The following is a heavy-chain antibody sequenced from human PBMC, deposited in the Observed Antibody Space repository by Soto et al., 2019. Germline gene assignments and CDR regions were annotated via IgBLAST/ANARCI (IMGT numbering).Heavy chain of an antibody. Sequence: GGSLRLSCTASGFTFGEYAMSWVRQAPGKGLEWVGFIRSKAYGGTTEYAASVKGRFTISRDDSKSIAYLQMNSLKTEDTAVYYCAKGPWGQLPEEYYFDYWGQGTLVTVSS. V-gene: IGHV3-49*04. CDR3: AKGPWGQLPEEYYFDY. CDR2: IRSKAYGGTT. D-gene: IGHD6-6*01. J-gene: IGHJ4*02. CDR1: GFTFGEYA.